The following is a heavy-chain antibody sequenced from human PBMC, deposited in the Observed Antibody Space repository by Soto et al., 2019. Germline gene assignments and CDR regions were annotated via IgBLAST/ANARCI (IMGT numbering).Heavy chain of an antibody. D-gene: IGHD2-15*01. CDR2: IYYSGST. V-gene: IGHV4-39*07. CDR3: ARVGGFDY. J-gene: IGHJ4*02. Sequence: SETLSLTCTVSGGSISSSSYYWGWIRQPPGKGLEWIGSIYYSGSTYYNPSLKSRVTISVDTSKNQFSLKLSSVTAADTAVYYCARVGGFDYWGQGTLVTVSS. CDR1: GGSISSSSYY.